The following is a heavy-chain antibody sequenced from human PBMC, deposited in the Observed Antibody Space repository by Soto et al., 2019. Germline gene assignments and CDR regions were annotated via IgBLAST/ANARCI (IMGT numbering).Heavy chain of an antibody. Sequence: GGSLRLSCAASGFTFSGHAMHWVRQGPGKGLEWVAVILYDGSNKYYADSVKGRFTISRDISKNTLYLQLNSLRPEDTAVYYCETLSSGHYYAWPSDYWGQGTLVTVSS. CDR2: ILYDGSNK. CDR1: GFTFSGHA. CDR3: ETLSSGHYYAWPSDY. V-gene: IGHV3-30-3*01. D-gene: IGHD3-22*01. J-gene: IGHJ4*02.